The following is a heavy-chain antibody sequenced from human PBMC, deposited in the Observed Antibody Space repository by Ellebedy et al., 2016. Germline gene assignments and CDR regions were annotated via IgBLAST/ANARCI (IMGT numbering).Heavy chain of an antibody. D-gene: IGHD3-10*01. CDR1: GFTVSSNY. J-gene: IGHJ5*02. Sequence: GESLKISXAASGFTVSSNYMSWVRQAPGKGLEWVSVIYSGGSTYYADSVKGRFTISRDNSKNTLYLQMNSLRAEDTAVYYCARASMVRGWSWFNPWGQGTLVTVSS. V-gene: IGHV3-53*01. CDR3: ARASMVRGWSWFNP. CDR2: IYSGGST.